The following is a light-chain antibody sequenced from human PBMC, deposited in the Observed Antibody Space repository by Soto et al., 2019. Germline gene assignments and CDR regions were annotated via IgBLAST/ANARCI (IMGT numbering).Light chain of an antibody. J-gene: IGKJ4*01. CDR3: QQFSSYPLT. CDR1: QTVSSID. CDR2: NGS. Sequence: IVWRQAPGTLSLTPGERATLSFRSSQTVSSIDLAWYQQKPGQAPRLLIYNGSSRATGIPDRFSGGGSGTDFTLTISRLEPEDFAVYYCQQFSSYPLTFGGGTKVDIK. V-gene: IGKV3-20*01.